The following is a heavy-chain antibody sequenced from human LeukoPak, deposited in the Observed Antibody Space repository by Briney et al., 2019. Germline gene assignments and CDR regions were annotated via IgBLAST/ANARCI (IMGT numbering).Heavy chain of an antibody. D-gene: IGHD2-2*02. J-gene: IGHJ1*01. CDR1: GFTLDDYA. Sequence: GGSLRLSCAASGFTLDDYAMHWVRQAPGRGLEWVSGVSWKSGTIAYADSVKGRFIISRDNAKNSLYLQMNSLRPEDTALYYCAKDLYTYDLQYFHLWGQGTLVIVSS. CDR3: AKDLYTYDLQYFHL. V-gene: IGHV3-9*01. CDR2: VSWKSGTI.